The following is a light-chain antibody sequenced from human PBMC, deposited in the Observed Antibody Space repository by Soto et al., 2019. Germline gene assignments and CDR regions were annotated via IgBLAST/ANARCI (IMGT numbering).Light chain of an antibody. CDR1: SSDVGGYNY. CDR2: EVT. CDR3: SSYTSTYSYV. J-gene: IGLJ1*01. Sequence: QSALTQPASVSGSPGQSITISCTGTSSDVGGYNYVSWYQLHPGKAPKLILYEVTNRPSGVSDRFSGSKSGNTASLTISGLQAEDEADYYCSSYTSTYSYVFGTGTKVTAL. V-gene: IGLV2-14*01.